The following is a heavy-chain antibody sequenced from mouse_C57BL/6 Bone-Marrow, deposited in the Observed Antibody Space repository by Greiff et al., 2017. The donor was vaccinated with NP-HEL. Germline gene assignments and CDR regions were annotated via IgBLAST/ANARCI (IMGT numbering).Heavy chain of an antibody. CDR2: IYPGDGDT. CDR3: ARESYYHGSSPAWFAY. V-gene: IGHV1-82*01. J-gene: IGHJ3*01. Sequence: QVQLQQSGPELVKPGASVKISCKASGYAFSSSWMNWVKQRPGKGLEWIGRIYPGDGDTNYNGKFKGKATLTADKSSSTAYMQLSSLTSEDSAVYFCARESYYHGSSPAWFAYWGQGTLVTVSA. D-gene: IGHD1-1*01. CDR1: GYAFSSSW.